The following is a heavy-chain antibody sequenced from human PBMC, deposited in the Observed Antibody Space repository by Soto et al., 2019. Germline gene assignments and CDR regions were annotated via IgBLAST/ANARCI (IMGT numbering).Heavy chain of an antibody. D-gene: IGHD3-10*01. CDR2: IYWDEDK. CDR1: GFSLNTNGMG. Sequence: QITLKESGPTLVRPTQTLTLTCSFSGFSLNTNGMGVGWIRQPPGKALEWLAFIYWDEDKRYSPSLNTRLAVTTDTLKNGVVIPLPNLYPCDRVTLSCARCNYDSGLDVRGQGTAVTVSS. V-gene: IGHV2-5*02. J-gene: IGHJ6*02. CDR3: ARCNYDSGLDV.